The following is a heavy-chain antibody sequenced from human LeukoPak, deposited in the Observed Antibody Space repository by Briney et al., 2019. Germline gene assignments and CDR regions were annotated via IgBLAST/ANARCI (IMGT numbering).Heavy chain of an antibody. CDR1: GYTFTSYD. CDR3: ARARYSSSSPGDWFDP. J-gene: IGHJ5*02. D-gene: IGHD6-6*01. Sequence: ASVKDSCKASGYTFTSYDINWVRQATGQGLEWMGWMNPNSGNTGYAQKFQGRVTMTRNTSISTAYMELSSLRSEDMAVYYCARARYSSSSPGDWFDPWGQGTLVTVSS. CDR2: MNPNSGNT. V-gene: IGHV1-8*01.